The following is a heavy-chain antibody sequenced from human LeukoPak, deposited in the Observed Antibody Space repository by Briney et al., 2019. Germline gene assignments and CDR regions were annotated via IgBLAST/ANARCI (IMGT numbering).Heavy chain of an antibody. CDR3: AKTTTGYSSGRFPGWPVDY. V-gene: IGHV3-23*01. J-gene: IGHJ4*02. D-gene: IGHD6-19*01. CDR1: GFTFRNFV. CDR2: IGASDGTT. Sequence: GGSLRLSCAASGFTFRNFVMTWVRQAPGRGLEWVSSIGASDGTTDYADSVKGRFTISRDNSKNTVYLQMNSLRAEDTAVYYCAKTTTGYSSGRFPGWPVDYWGQGTLVTVSS.